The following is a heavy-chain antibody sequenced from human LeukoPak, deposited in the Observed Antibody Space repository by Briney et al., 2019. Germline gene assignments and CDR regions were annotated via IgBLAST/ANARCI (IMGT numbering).Heavy chain of an antibody. V-gene: IGHV4-4*02. CDR2: IYHSGST. Sequence: SGTLSLTCAVSGGSISSSNWWRWVRQPPGKGLEWIGEIYHSGSTNYNPSLKSRVTISVDKSKNQFSLKLSSVTAADTAVYYCARDNSYGSRMDWFDPWGQGTLVTVSS. D-gene: IGHD5-18*01. CDR1: GGSISSSNW. J-gene: IGHJ5*02. CDR3: ARDNSYGSRMDWFDP.